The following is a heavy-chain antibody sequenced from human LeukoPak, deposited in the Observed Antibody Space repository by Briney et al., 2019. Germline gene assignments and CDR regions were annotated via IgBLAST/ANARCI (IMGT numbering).Heavy chain of an antibody. V-gene: IGHV1-2*02. CDR2: INPNSGGT. CDR1: GYTFTGYY. D-gene: IGHD2-15*01. J-gene: IGHJ4*02. CDR3: AREHCSGGSCPFFDY. Sequence: ASVKVSCKASGYTFTGYYMHWVRQAPGQGLEWMGWINPNSGGTNYAQKFQGRVTMTRDTSISTAYMELSRLRSDDTAVYYCAREHCSGGSCPFFDYWGQGTLVTVSS.